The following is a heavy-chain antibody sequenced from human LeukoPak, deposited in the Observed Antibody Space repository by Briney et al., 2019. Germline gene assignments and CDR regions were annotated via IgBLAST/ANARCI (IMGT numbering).Heavy chain of an antibody. CDR1: GFTFSIYA. CDR3: ARDRGGSGFYYFDY. CDR2: ISYNGSSE. V-gene: IGHV3-30-3*01. D-gene: IGHD2-15*01. Sequence: QPGGSLRLSCAASGFTFSIYAMHWVRQAPGKGLEWVAGISYNGSSEYYSDSVKGRFTITGDNSKNTVFLQMNSLRAEDTGVYHCARDRGGSGFYYFDYWGQGTLVTVSS. J-gene: IGHJ4*02.